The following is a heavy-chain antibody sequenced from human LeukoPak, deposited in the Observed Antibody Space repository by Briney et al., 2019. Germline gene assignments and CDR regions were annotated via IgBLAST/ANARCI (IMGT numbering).Heavy chain of an antibody. CDR1: VFTFNSYG. CDR2: IWYDGSNK. D-gene: IGHD6-6*01. CDR3: ARAGSSSTGGMDV. Sequence: GGPLTLSCTASVFTFNSYGMHWVRQAPRKGLEWVGVIWYDGSNKYYADSVKGRFTISRDNSKNTLYLQMNSLRAEDTAVYYCARAGSSSTGGMDVWGQGTTVTVSS. J-gene: IGHJ6*02. V-gene: IGHV3-33*01.